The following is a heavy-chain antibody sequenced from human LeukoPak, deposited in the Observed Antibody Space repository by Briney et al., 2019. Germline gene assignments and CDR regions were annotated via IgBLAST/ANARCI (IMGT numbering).Heavy chain of an antibody. D-gene: IGHD6-19*01. V-gene: IGHV4-59*01. CDR3: ARSPGIAVARYFQH. CDR1: AASITSYY. CDR2: IYYSGST. J-gene: IGHJ1*01. Sequence: SETLSLTCTVSAASITSYYWSCIRQPPGKGLEWIGYIYYSGSTNYNPSLKSRVTISVDTSKNQFSLKLSSVTAADTAVYYCARSPGIAVARYFQHWGQGTLVTVSS.